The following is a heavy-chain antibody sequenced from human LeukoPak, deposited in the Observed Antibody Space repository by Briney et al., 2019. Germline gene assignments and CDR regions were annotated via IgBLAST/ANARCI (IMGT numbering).Heavy chain of an antibody. D-gene: IGHD3/OR15-3a*01. CDR3: ARQTGSGLFILP. CDR1: GGSISSSKW. V-gene: IGHV4-4*02. J-gene: IGHJ4*02. Sequence: PSGTLSLTCAVSGGSISSSKWWSWVRQPPGKGLEWIGEIYHSGSTSYNPSLKSRVTISVDTSKNQFSLRLTSVTAADTAVYYCARQTGSGLFILPGGQGTLVTVSS. CDR2: IYHSGST.